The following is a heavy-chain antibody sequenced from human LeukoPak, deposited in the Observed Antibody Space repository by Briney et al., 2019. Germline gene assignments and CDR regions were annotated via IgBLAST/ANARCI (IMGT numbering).Heavy chain of an antibody. Sequence: PSETLSLTCTVSGGSISSGGYYWSWIRQHPGKGLEWIGYIYYSGSTYYNPSLKSRVTISVDTSKNQFSLKLSSVTAADTAVYYCATSGGYSYGYYVDYWGQGTLVTVSS. CDR2: IYYSGST. J-gene: IGHJ4*02. V-gene: IGHV4-31*03. D-gene: IGHD5-18*01. CDR1: GGSISSGGYY. CDR3: ATSGGYSYGYYVDY.